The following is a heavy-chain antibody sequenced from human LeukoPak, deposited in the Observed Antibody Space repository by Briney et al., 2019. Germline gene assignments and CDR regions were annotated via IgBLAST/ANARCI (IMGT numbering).Heavy chain of an antibody. J-gene: IGHJ4*02. D-gene: IGHD1-1*01. Sequence: GRSLRLSCTVSGFTFGDYAMSWVRQAPGKGLEWVGFIRSKAYGGTTEYAASVKGRFTISRDDSKSIAYLQMNSLKTEDTAVYYCTRHNPYYFDYWGQGTLVTVSS. CDR2: IRSKAYGGTT. CDR3: TRHNPYYFDY. CDR1: GFTFGDYA. V-gene: IGHV3-49*04.